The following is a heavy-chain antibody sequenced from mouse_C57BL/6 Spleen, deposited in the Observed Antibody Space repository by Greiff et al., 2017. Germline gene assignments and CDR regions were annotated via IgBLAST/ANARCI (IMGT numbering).Heavy chain of an antibody. D-gene: IGHD1-1*01. V-gene: IGHV1-42*01. CDR2: INPSTGGT. Sequence: EVQLQQSGPELVKPGASVKISCKASGYSFTGYYMNWVKQSPEKSLEWIGEINPSTGGTTYNQKFKAKATLTVDKSSSTAYMQLKSLTSEDSAVYYCAREGDYYGGGFAYWGQGTLVTVSA. CDR1: GYSFTGYY. CDR3: AREGDYYGGGFAY. J-gene: IGHJ3*01.